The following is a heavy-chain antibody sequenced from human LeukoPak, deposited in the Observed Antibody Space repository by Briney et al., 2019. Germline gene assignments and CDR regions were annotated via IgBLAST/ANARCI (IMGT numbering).Heavy chain of an antibody. D-gene: IGHD6-13*01. CDR3: AKLEAAAVSDY. J-gene: IGHJ4*02. CDR2: ISYDGSNT. Sequence: GGSLRLSCAASGFTFSNYAMHWVRQAPGKGLEWVTVISYDGSNTYYADSVKGRFTISRDNSKNTLYLQMNSLRAEDTAVYYCAKLEAAAVSDYWGQGTLVTVSS. V-gene: IGHV3-30*18. CDR1: GFTFSNYA.